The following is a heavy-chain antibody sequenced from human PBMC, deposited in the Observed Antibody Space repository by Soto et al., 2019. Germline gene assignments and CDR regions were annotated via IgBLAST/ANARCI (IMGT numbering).Heavy chain of an antibody. D-gene: IGHD5-12*01. CDR1: GFTFSSYE. J-gene: IGHJ1*01. CDR2: ISSSGSTI. CDR3: ARSRDGYNYPEYFQH. V-gene: IGHV3-48*03. Sequence: GGSLRLSCAASGFTFSSYEMNWVRQAPGKGLEWVSYISSSGSTIYYADSVKGRFTISRDNAKNSLYLQMNSLRAEDTAVYYCARSRDGYNYPEYFQHWGQGTLVTVSS.